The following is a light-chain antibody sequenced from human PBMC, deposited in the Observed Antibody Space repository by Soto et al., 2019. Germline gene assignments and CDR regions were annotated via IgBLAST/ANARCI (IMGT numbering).Light chain of an antibody. Sequence: QSALTQPRSVSGSPGQSVTISCTGTNNDIGGFPYVSWYQQVPGKAPKLMISAVTQRPSGVPDRFSGSKSGTSASLAITGLQAEEEADYYCQSYDSSLNGVVFGGGTKLTVL. CDR2: AVT. CDR3: QSYDSSLNGVV. J-gene: IGLJ2*01. CDR1: NNDIGGFPY. V-gene: IGLV2-11*01.